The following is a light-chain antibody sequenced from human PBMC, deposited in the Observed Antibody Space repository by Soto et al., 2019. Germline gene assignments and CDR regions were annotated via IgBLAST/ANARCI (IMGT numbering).Light chain of an antibody. CDR2: DVS. CDR1: SSDVGGYNY. V-gene: IGLV2-14*01. Sequence: QSALTQPASVSGSPGQSITISCTGTSSDVGGYNYVSWYQQHPGKAPKLMIYDVSNRPSGVSNRFSGSKSGNTASLTISGLPAEDAAYYYCSSYTSSSIVVFGGGTKLTVL. CDR3: SSYTSSSIVV. J-gene: IGLJ2*01.